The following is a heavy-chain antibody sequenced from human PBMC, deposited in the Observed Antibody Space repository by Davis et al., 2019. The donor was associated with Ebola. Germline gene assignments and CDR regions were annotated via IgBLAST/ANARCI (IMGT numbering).Heavy chain of an antibody. J-gene: IGHJ4*02. CDR1: EFSLRNGRVG. D-gene: IGHD6-19*01. V-gene: IGHV2-26*01. Sequence: SGPTLVKPTETLTLTCAVSEFSLRNGRVGVGWIRQPAGKALEWLAHIFSDDKKAYSPSLKSRLTISGDTSKSQVVLTMTNMDPVDTATYYCARTTSKYTSDWPTFDSWGQGTLVTVSS. CDR2: IFSDDKK. CDR3: ARTTSKYTSDWPTFDS.